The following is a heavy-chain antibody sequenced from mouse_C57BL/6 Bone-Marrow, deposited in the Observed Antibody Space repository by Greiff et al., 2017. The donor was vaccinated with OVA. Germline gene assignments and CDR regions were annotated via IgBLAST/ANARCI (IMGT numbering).Heavy chain of an antibody. Sequence: QVQLKQSGAELVRPGASVTLSCKASGYTFTDYEMHWVKQTPVHGLEWIGAIDPETGGTAYNQKFKGKAILTADKSSSTAYMELRSLTSEDSAVYYCTRTVITTVVENYWGQGTTHTVSS. CDR1: GYTFTDYE. CDR2: IDPETGGT. J-gene: IGHJ2*01. D-gene: IGHD1-1*01. CDR3: TRTVITTVVENY. V-gene: IGHV1-15*01.